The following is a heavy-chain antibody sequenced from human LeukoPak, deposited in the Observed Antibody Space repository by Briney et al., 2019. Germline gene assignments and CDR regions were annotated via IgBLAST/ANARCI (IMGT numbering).Heavy chain of an antibody. CDR1: GYTFTSYG. D-gene: IGHD4-17*01. Sequence: ASVKVSCKASGYTFTSYGLSWVRQAPGQGLEWMGWINPNSGGTNYAQKFQGRVTMTRDTSISTAYMELSRLRSDDTAVYYCASVTTHYYYYYYMDVWGKGTTVTVSS. CDR2: INPNSGGT. J-gene: IGHJ6*03. CDR3: ASVTTHYYYYYYMDV. V-gene: IGHV1-2*02.